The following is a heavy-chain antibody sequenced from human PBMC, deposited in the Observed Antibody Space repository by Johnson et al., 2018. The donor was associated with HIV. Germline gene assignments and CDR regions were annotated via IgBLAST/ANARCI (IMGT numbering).Heavy chain of an antibody. CDR2: IYSGGST. V-gene: IGHV3-66*02. CDR1: GFTVSSNY. D-gene: IGHD6-13*01. CDR3: AGRYSNYAFDI. Sequence: VQLVESGGGLVQPGGSLRLSCEASGFTVSSNYMNWVRQAPGKGLEWVSVIYSGGSTYYADSVKGRFTISRDTSKNTLYLQMNSLLPEDTAVYYCAGRYSNYAFDIWGQGTMVTVSS. J-gene: IGHJ3*02.